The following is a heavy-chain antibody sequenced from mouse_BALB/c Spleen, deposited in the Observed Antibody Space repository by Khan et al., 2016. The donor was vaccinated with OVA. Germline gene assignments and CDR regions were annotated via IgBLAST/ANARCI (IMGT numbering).Heavy chain of an antibody. Sequence: QVQLKQSGAELARPGASVKMSCKASGYTFTSYTIHWIKERPGQGLEWIGYINPSNGYTNYNQKFKDKATLTTDKSSTTAYLQLSSLTSDDSAVYNCRRDGAYHRNDGWFAYWGQGTLVTVSA. J-gene: IGHJ3*01. V-gene: IGHV1-4*01. CDR1: GYTFTSYT. D-gene: IGHD2-14*01. CDR2: INPSNGYT. CDR3: RRDGAYHRNDGWFAY.